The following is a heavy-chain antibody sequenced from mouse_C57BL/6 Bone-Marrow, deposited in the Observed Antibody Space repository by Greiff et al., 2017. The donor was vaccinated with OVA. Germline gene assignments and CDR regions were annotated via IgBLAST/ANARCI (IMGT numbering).Heavy chain of an antibody. CDR3: TTYGGSDYFDY. J-gene: IGHJ2*01. D-gene: IGHD1-1*01. Sequence: VQLQQSGAELVRPGASVKLSCTASGFNIKDDYMHWVKQRPEQGLEWIGWIDPENGDTEYASKFQGKATITADTSSNTAYLQLSSLTSEYTAVYYCTTYGGSDYFDYWGQGTTLTVSS. CDR1: GFNIKDDY. V-gene: IGHV14-4*01. CDR2: IDPENGDT.